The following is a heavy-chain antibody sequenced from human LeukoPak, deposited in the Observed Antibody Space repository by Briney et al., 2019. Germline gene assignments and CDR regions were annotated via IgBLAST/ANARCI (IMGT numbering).Heavy chain of an antibody. CDR1: GDSVSSNSAA. V-gene: IGHV6-1*01. CDR2: TYYRSKWYN. CDR3: ARILLPWLAREVGAAIEDV. J-gene: IGHJ6*02. D-gene: IGHD2-15*01. Sequence: SQTLSLTCAISGDSVSSNSAAWNWIRQSPSRGLEWLGRTYYRSKWYNDYAVSVKSRITINPDTSKNQFSLQLNSVTPEDTAVYYCARILLPWLAREVGAAIEDVWGQGATVTVSS.